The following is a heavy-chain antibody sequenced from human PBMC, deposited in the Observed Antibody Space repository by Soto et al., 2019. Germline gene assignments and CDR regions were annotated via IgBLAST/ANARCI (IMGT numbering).Heavy chain of an antibody. V-gene: IGHV4-59*01. CDR3: ARDMPYAAGSLAGCDY. D-gene: IGHD1-26*01. CDR2: IYDSGTT. J-gene: IGHJ4*02. Sequence: PSETLSLTCTVSGFSITGSYWSWIRQPPGKTLEWIGYIYDSGTTTYNPSLKSRVSISVDTSKNQFSLRLTSVIAADTAVYYCARDMPYAAGSLAGCDYWGQGTLVTVSS. CDR1: GFSITGSY.